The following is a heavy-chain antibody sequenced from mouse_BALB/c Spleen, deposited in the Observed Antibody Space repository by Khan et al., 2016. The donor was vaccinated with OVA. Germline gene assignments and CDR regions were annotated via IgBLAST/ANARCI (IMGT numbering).Heavy chain of an antibody. CDR3: AQPTYDPRYCEV. Sequence: EVQVVESGAELVKPGASVRLSCTASGFNIKDTYIHWVKQRPEQGMEWIGRIAPANGDTKYDPKFQDKATITSDTSSNTSYLQLHSLTTEDTAAYYCAQPTYDPRYCEVWGDGTTLTVSS. CDR1: GFNIKDTY. J-gene: IGHJ1*01. CDR2: IAPANGDT. D-gene: IGHD2-12*01. V-gene: IGHV14-3*02.